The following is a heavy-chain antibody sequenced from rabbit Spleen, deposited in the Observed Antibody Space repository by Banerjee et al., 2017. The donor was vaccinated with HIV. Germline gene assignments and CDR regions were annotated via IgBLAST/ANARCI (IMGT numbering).Heavy chain of an antibody. Sequence: QSLEESGGGLVKPGASLTLTCKASGFSLNSDYVMCWVRQAPGKGLEWIGCINTSTGTTVYATWAKGRFTISRTSSPSVTLQMTSLTAADTATYFCARDLVGVIGWNFYLWGPGTLVTVS. J-gene: IGHJ4*01. D-gene: IGHD1-1*01. CDR3: ARDLVGVIGWNFYL. V-gene: IGHV1S40*01. CDR2: INTSTGTT. CDR1: GFSLNSDYV.